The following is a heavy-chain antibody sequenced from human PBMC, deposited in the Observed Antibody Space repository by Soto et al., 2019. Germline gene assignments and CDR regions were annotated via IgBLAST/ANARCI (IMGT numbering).Heavy chain of an antibody. CDR3: ARSGYSHGPNPLLY. J-gene: IGHJ4*02. D-gene: IGHD5-18*01. Sequence: KTSEPLSLTCTVSGGSISSGGYYWSWIRQHPGKGLEWIGYIYYSGSTYYNPSLKSRVTISVDTSKNQFSLKLSSVTAADTAVYYCARSGYSHGPNPLLYWGQGTLVTVSS. V-gene: IGHV4-31*03. CDR2: IYYSGST. CDR1: GGSISSGGYY.